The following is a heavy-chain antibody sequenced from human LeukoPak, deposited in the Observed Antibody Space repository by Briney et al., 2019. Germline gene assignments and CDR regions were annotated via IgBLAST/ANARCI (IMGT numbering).Heavy chain of an antibody. D-gene: IGHD3-10*01. CDR1: GFTFSSYA. Sequence: GGSLRLSCAASGFTFSSYAMSWVRQAPGKGLEWVSAISGSGGSTYYADSVKGRFTISRDNSKNTLYLQMNSLRAEDTAVYYCAKDLRLLWFGELLAYFDYWGQGTLVTVSS. J-gene: IGHJ4*02. CDR2: ISGSGGST. CDR3: AKDLRLLWFGELLAYFDY. V-gene: IGHV3-23*01.